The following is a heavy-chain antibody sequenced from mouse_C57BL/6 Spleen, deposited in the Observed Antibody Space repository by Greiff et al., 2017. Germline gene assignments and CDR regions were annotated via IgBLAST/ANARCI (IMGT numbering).Heavy chain of an antibody. CDR1: GYTFTSYW. J-gene: IGHJ3*01. CDR2: IHPNSGST. D-gene: IGHD3-2*02. V-gene: IGHV1-64*01. CDR3: ALDSSGSFAY. Sequence: QVQLQQPGAELVKPGASVKLSCKASGYTFTSYWMHWVKQRPGQGLEWIGMIHPNSGSTNYNEKFKSKATLTVDKSSSTAYMQLSSLTSEDSAVYCCALDSSGSFAYWGQGTLVTVSA.